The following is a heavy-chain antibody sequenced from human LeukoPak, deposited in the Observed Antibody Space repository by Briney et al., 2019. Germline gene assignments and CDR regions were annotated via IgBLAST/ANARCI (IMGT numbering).Heavy chain of an antibody. CDR3: ARTYSSGWYNGYDP. D-gene: IGHD6-19*01. Sequence: GESLRLSCAASGFTFSSYAMSWVRQAPGKGREWVSGISGSGDSIHFADSVKGRFTISRDNSKNTLYLQMNSLRAEDTAVYYCARTYSSGWYNGYDPWGQGTLVTVSS. CDR1: GFTFSSYA. J-gene: IGHJ5*02. CDR2: ISGSGDSI. V-gene: IGHV3-23*01.